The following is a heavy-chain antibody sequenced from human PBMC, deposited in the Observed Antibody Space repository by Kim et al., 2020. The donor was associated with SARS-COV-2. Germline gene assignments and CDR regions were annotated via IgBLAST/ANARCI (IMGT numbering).Heavy chain of an antibody. J-gene: IGHJ4*02. V-gene: IGHV1-8*01. CDR3: AITEYSSGWNRPDY. Sequence: AQKFQGRVTMTRNTSISTAYMELSSLRSEDTAVYYCAITEYSSGWNRPDYWGQGTLVTVSS. D-gene: IGHD6-19*01.